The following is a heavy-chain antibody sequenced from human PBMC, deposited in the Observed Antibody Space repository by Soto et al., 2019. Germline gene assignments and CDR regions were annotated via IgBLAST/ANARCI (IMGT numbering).Heavy chain of an antibody. V-gene: IGHV4-59*08. Sequence: QVQLQQSGPRLVKPSETLSLTCTVSSGPDRSHNWGWIRQPPGRGLEWIGYVYYTGDTAYNPSLRGRVSISADTSTNDTSLTLSSVTAADTAVYYCVRQGIDYLHGLVDVWGKGTTVSVSS. CDR1: SGPDRSHN. D-gene: IGHD4-17*01. J-gene: IGHJ6*04. CDR3: VRQGIDYLHGLVDV. CDR2: VYYTGDT.